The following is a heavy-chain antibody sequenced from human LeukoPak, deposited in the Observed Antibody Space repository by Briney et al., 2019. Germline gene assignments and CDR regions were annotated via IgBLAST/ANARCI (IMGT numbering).Heavy chain of an antibody. V-gene: IGHV1-2*02. D-gene: IGHD3-3*01. CDR1: EYTFTGYY. J-gene: IGHJ6*03. CDR3: ARDLPLTIFGVVDYMDV. Sequence: ASVNVSCKASEYTFTGYYMHWVRQAPGQGLEWMGWINPNSGGTNYAQKFQGRVTMTRDTSISTAYMELSRLRSDDTAVYYCARDLPLTIFGVVDYMDVWGKGTTVTVSS. CDR2: INPNSGGT.